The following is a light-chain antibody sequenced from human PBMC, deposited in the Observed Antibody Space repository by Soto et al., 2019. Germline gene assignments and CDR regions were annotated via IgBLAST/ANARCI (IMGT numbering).Light chain of an antibody. V-gene: IGLV2-14*01. Sequence: QSALTQPASVSGSPGQSITISCTGTSSDVGGYNYVSWYQQHPGKAPKLMIYEVSNRPSGVSNRFSGSKSGNTASLTISGLQAEDEAEYYCSSYTSSSGVFGTGTKVTVL. CDR1: SSDVGGYNY. J-gene: IGLJ1*01. CDR3: SSYTSSSGV. CDR2: EVS.